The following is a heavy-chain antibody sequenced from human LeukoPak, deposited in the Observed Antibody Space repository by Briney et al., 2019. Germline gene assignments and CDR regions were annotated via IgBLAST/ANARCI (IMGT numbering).Heavy chain of an antibody. D-gene: IGHD3-10*01. CDR1: GFTVSSHY. V-gene: IGHV3-53*04. Sequence: GSLKLSCAASGFTVSSHYMSWVRQAPGKGLEWVSLIYAGGSTYYADALKGRFTISRHNSKNTLHLQMNSLRVEDTAVDYCATAGSSELLWDYAMDVWGQGTTVTVSS. CDR2: IYAGGST. J-gene: IGHJ6*02. CDR3: ATAGSSELLWDYAMDV.